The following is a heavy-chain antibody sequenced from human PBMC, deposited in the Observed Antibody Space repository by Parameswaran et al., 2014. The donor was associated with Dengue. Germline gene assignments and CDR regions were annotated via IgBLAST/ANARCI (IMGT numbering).Heavy chain of an antibody. Sequence: WIRQPPGKGLEWVTFISYDGSNKYYADSVKGRFTISRDNSKNTLYLQMNSLRAEDTAVYYCANPRGTPYGMDVWGQGTTVTVSS. D-gene: IGHD3-16*01. CDR3: ANPRGTPYGMDV. J-gene: IGHJ6*02. V-gene: IGHV3-30*18. CDR2: ISYDGSNK.